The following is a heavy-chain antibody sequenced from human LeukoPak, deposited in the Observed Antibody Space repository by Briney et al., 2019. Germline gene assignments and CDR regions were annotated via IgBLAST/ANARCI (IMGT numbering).Heavy chain of an antibody. J-gene: IGHJ4*02. D-gene: IGHD4-17*01. Sequence: PGGSLRLSCAASGFTFSIYNMNWVRQAPGKGLECVSSISSSSSSYIYYADSVKGRFTISRDNAKNSLYLQMHSLRAEDTAVYYCARLTTTVTTPFDYWGQGTLVTVSS. CDR3: ARLTTTVTTPFDY. CDR2: ISSSSSSYI. V-gene: IGHV3-21*01. CDR1: GFTFSIYN.